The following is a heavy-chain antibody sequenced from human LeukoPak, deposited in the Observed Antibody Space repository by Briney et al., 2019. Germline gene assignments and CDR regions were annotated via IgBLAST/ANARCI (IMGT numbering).Heavy chain of an antibody. D-gene: IGHD3-10*01. Sequence: GGSLRLSCAASGFTFSNYAMSWVRQAPGKGPEWVSAISGSGGSTYYADSVKGRFTISRDNSKNTLYLQMNSLRAEDTAVYYCAKNYYGSGSYYKGFDYWGQGTLVTVSS. CDR3: AKNYYGSGSYYKGFDY. J-gene: IGHJ4*02. CDR1: GFTFSNYA. V-gene: IGHV3-23*01. CDR2: ISGSGGST.